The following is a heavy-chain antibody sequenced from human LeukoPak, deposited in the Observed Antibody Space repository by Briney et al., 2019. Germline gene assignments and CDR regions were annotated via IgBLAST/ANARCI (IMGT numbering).Heavy chain of an antibody. J-gene: IGHJ4*02. D-gene: IGHD2-21*01. CDR3: AKGAILWYLYFDY. CDR2: IWYEGSNK. V-gene: IGHV3-33*06. CDR1: GFIFSSSG. Sequence: PGGSLRLSCAASGFIFSSSGMHWVRQTPGKGLEWVGIIWYEGSNKYYADSVKGRFTISRDNAKNTVYLQMNSLRAEDTAVYYCAKGAILWYLYFDYWGQGTLVTVSS.